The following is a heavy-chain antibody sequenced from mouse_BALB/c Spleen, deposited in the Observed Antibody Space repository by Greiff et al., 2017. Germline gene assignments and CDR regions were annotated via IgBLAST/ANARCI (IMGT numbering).Heavy chain of an antibody. D-gene: IGHD1-1*01. CDR2: ISSGSITI. V-gene: IGHV5-17*02. Sequence: EVQLVESGGGLVQPGGSRKLSCAASGFTFSSFGMHWVRQAPEKGLEWVAYISSGSITIYYADSVKGRFTISRDNPKNTLFLQMTSLRSEDTAMYYCARRYGSSYFDYWGQGTTLTVSS. CDR3: ARRYGSSYFDY. CDR1: GFTFSSFG. J-gene: IGHJ2*01.